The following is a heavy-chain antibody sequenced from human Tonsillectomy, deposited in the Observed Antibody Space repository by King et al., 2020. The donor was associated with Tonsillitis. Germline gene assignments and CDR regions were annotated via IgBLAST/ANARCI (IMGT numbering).Heavy chain of an antibody. Sequence: HITLKESGPALVEPTQTLTLTCTFSGFSLSSSGVGVGWIRQPPGKALEWLALIYWDDDKRYSPSLKSRLTITKDTSKNQVVLTMTNMDPVDTGTYYCAHREMYADFAGYWGQGTLVTVSS. CDR3: AHREMYADFAGY. CDR1: GFSLSSSGVG. J-gene: IGHJ4*02. CDR2: IYWDDDK. D-gene: IGHD4-17*01. V-gene: IGHV2-5*02.